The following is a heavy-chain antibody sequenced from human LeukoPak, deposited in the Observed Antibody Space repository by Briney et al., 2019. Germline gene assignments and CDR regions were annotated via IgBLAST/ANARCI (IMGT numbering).Heavy chain of an antibody. CDR1: GFTFSTYG. V-gene: IGHV3-30*18. D-gene: IGHD5-24*01. J-gene: IGHJ3*01. Sequence: GGSLRLSCAASGFTFSTYGMHWVRQAPGRGLEWVAVISYHGRTKYYADSVQGRFTISRDNSKNTLYLQVNSLRAEDTAVYYCAKKMGEMSAPTPFDFWGQGTMVTVSS. CDR2: ISYHGRTK. CDR3: AKKMGEMSAPTPFDF.